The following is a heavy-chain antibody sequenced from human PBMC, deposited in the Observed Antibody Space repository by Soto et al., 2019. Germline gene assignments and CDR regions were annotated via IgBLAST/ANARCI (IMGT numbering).Heavy chain of an antibody. CDR1: GGSLNDYA. D-gene: IGHD2-8*01. Sequence: QMQLVQSGAEAKTPGSSVKVSCKASGGSLNDYAVSWVRQAPGQGLEWMGRVIPLFGKADYARKLQGRVTITADKYTNTVYMELSSLRSEDTAMYFCARDGSYCTNRVCFYYLDFWGQGTRVTVSS. J-gene: IGHJ4*02. CDR2: VIPLFGKA. CDR3: ARDGSYCTNRVCFYYLDF. V-gene: IGHV1-69*06.